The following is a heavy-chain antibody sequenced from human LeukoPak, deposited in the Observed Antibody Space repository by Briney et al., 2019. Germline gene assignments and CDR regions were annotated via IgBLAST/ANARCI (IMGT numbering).Heavy chain of an antibody. CDR1: GFMFSNYA. CDR2: LSGSGGST. Sequence: GGSLRLSCAGSGFMFSNYAMTWVRQAPGKGLEWVSALSGSGGSTYYADSVKGRFAISRDNSKNTLYLQMNSLRAEDTAVYYCVREIGNSGNYDWGQGTLVTVSS. V-gene: IGHV3-23*01. J-gene: IGHJ4*02. CDR3: VREIGNSGNYD. D-gene: IGHD1-7*01.